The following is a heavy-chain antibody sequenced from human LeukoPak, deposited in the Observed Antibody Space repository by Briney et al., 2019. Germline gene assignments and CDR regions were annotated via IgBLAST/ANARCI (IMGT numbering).Heavy chain of an antibody. V-gene: IGHV3-21*01. D-gene: IGHD3-9*01. J-gene: IGHJ3*02. CDR3: ARSPEARYFDWLLRAFDI. CDR2: ISSSSSYI. CDR1: VFTFSSYS. Sequence: GGSLRLSCAASVFTFSSYSMNWVRQAPWKGLEWISSISSSSSYIYYADSVKGRFTISRDNAKNSLYLQMNSLRAEDTAVYYCARSPEARYFDWLLRAFDIWGQGTMVTVSS.